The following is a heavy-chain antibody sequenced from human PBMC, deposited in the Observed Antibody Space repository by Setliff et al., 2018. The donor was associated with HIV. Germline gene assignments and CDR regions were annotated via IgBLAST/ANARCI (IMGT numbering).Heavy chain of an antibody. J-gene: IGHJ4*02. V-gene: IGHV4-39*02. D-gene: IGHD2-15*01. CDR3: ARRGRGAFPYYSIDY. CDR2: VYYSGVT. CDR1: GGSSISSSYY. Sequence: SETLSLTCTVSGGSSISSSYYWVWIRQPPGKGLEWIVDVYYSGVTYYNASLKSLVTMSIDRSKNHFSLTMTSVTAADTAVYYCARRGRGAFPYYSIDYWGQGILVTVSS.